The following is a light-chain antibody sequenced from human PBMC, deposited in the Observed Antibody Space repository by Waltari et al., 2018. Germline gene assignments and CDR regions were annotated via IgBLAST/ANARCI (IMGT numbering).Light chain of an antibody. CDR3: ISYTSSNTRVV. V-gene: IGLV2-14*03. Sequence: QSALTQPASLSGSPGQSITISCTGTSSDVGGYNYVSWSQQHPGKAPKLMIYDVSGRPPGVSNRFSGSKSGNTASLTISGLQAEDEADYYCISYTSSNTRVVFGGGTKLTVL. CDR1: SSDVGGYNY. J-gene: IGLJ2*01. CDR2: DVS.